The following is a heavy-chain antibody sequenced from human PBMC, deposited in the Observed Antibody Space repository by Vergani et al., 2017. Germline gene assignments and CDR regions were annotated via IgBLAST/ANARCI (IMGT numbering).Heavy chain of an antibody. CDR3: ARESRSHFDY. Sequence: QLQLQESGSGLVKPSQTLYLTCAVSGGPISSGGYSWSWIRQPPGKGLEWIGYIYHSVSTYYTPSLKSRVTISVDRSKNQFSLKLSSVTAADTAVYYCARESRSHFDYWGQGTLVTVSS. V-gene: IGHV4-30-2*01. CDR2: IYHSVST. J-gene: IGHJ4*02. CDR1: GGPISSGGYS.